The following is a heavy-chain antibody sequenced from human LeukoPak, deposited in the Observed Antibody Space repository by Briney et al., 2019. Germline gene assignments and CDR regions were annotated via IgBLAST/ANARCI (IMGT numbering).Heavy chain of an antibody. CDR1: RFTFRESS. D-gene: IGHD1-1*01. CDR2: IWISSGNT. CDR3: ARDHNYAFDN. J-gene: IGHJ4*02. V-gene: IGHV3-48*01. Sequence: PVGSLRLSCAASRFTFRESSMNWGCQAPGKGLERISYIWISSGNTNYADSVKGRFTISGDNAKNSLYLQMNSLRVEDTAVYYCARDHNYAFDNWGQGTLVTVSS.